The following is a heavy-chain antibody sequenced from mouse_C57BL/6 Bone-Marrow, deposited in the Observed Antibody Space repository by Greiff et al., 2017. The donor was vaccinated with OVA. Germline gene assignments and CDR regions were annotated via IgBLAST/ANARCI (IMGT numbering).Heavy chain of an antibody. Sequence: QVQLQQPGAELVMPGASVKLSCKASGYTFTSYWMHWVKQRPGQGLEWIGEIDPSDSYTNYHQKFKGKSTLTVDKSSSTAYMQLSSLVSEDSADYYCARRGQKGFDYWGQGTTLTVSA. CDR2: IDPSDSYT. CDR3: ARRGQKGFDY. CDR1: GYTFTSYW. J-gene: IGHJ2*01. V-gene: IGHV1-69*01.